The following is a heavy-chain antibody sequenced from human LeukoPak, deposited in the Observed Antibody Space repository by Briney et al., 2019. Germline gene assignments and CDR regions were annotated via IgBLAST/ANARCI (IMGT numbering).Heavy chain of an antibody. CDR2: ITGGGTT. D-gene: IGHD6-19*01. CDR1: GFTFSSHG. CDR3: AKDRHWLALDD. Sequence: AGGTLRLSCAASGFTFSSHGMNWVRQAPGKGLEWVSGITGGGTTYYADSVKGRVTISRDNSKNTLYLQMNSLRAEDTAVYYCAKDRHWLALDDWGQGTLSPSPQ. V-gene: IGHV3-23*01. J-gene: IGHJ4*02.